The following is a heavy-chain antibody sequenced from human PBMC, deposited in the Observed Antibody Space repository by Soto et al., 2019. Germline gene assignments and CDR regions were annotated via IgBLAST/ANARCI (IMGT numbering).Heavy chain of an antibody. CDR3: AKVGQWLVRGTNYFDY. CDR1: GFTFSSYA. D-gene: IGHD6-19*01. Sequence: IRLSCASSGFTFSSYAMSWVRQAPGKGLEWVSAISGSGGSTYYADSVKGRFTISRDNSKNTLYLQMNSLRAEDTAVYYCAKVGQWLVRGTNYFDYWGQGTLVAVSS. V-gene: IGHV3-23*01. J-gene: IGHJ4*02. CDR2: ISGSGGST.